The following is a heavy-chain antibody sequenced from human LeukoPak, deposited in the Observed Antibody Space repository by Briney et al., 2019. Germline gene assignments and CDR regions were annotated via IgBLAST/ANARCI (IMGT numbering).Heavy chain of an antibody. Sequence: GASVKVSCKASGYTFTSYYMHWVRQAPGQGLEWMGIINPSGCSTSYAQKFQGRVNMTRDMSTSTVYMELSSLRSEDTGVYYCARGIGDRFRLQHVIDYWGQGTLVTVSS. CDR2: INPSGCST. V-gene: IGHV1-46*01. CDR3: ARGIGDRFRLQHVIDY. J-gene: IGHJ4*02. D-gene: IGHD2-21*02. CDR1: GYTFTSYY.